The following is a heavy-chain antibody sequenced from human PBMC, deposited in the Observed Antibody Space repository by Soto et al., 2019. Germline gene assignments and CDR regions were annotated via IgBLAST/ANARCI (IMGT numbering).Heavy chain of an antibody. D-gene: IGHD3-22*01. CDR1: GFTFSGYW. J-gene: IGHJ4*02. CDR2: IKQDGSEK. V-gene: IGHV3-7*01. Sequence: GGSLRLSCAASGFTFSGYWMSWVRQAPGKGLEWVANIKQDGSEKYYVDSVKGRFTISRDNAKNSLFLQMNSLRAEDTAVYYCARDSVRGYYDSSGYFTALDYWGQGTLVTVSS. CDR3: ARDSVRGYYDSSGYFTALDY.